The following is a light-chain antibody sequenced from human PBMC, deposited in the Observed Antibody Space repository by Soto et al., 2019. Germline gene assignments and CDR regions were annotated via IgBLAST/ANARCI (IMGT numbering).Light chain of an antibody. CDR1: SSDVGTYNR. Sequence: SVLTQPPSVSGSPGQSVAISCTGTSSDVGTYNRVSWYQQPPGTAPKLMIYDVTNRPSGVPDRFSGSKSGNTASLTISGLQAEYEADYYCRSFTSSKPSVFGTQPKVAGL. CDR2: DVT. J-gene: IGLJ1*01. V-gene: IGLV2-18*02. CDR3: RSFTSSKPSV.